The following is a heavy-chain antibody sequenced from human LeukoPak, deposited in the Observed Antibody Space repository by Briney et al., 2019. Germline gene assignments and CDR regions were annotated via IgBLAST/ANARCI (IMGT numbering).Heavy chain of an antibody. CDR2: MNPKSGDT. J-gene: IGHJ5*02. V-gene: IGHV1-8*03. D-gene: IGHD6-6*01. Sequence: ASVKVSCKASGYSFTNYDINWVRQATGQGLEWMGWMNPKSGDTGYSQKFQGRVFITRNTSISTAYMELSSLRSEDTAVYYCAGGRSSSLWFDPWGQGTLVTVSS. CDR1: GYSFTNYD. CDR3: AGGRSSSLWFDP.